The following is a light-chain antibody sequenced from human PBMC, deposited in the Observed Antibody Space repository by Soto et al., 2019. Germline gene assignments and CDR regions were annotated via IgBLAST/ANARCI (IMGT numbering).Light chain of an antibody. CDR2: EVS. Sequence: QSALTQPASVSGSPGQSIIISCTGASGDVGSYNLVSWYQQHPGKAPKLMIYEVSKRPSGVSNRFSGSKSGNTASLTISELQSEDEADYYCCSYAGSYTYVFGIGTKLTVL. CDR3: CSYAGSYTYV. V-gene: IGLV2-23*02. J-gene: IGLJ1*01. CDR1: SGDVGSYNL.